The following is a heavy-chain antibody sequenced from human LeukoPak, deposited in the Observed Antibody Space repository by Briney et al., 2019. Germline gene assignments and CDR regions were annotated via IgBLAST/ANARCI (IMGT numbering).Heavy chain of an antibody. J-gene: IGHJ4*02. CDR1: GDSISSSNCY. Sequence: SETLSLTCTVSGDSISSSNCYWGWIRQPPGQGLAWIGSIYFSGGTYYNASLKSRVTISVDTSKNQFSLKLSSVTAADTAVYYCARQTGSGLFSLPGGQGTLVTVSS. D-gene: IGHD3-10*01. V-gene: IGHV4-39*01. CDR2: IYFSGGT. CDR3: ARQTGSGLFSLP.